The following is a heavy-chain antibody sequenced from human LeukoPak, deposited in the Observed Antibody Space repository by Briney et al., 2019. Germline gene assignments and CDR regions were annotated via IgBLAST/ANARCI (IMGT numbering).Heavy chain of an antibody. CDR1: GASIRSGNYH. J-gene: IGHJ4*02. Sequence: SETLFLTCAVSGASIRSGNYHWGWIRQPPGKGLEWIGSLSSGGDTFYSASLKSRVTISADTSENQFFLNLRSVTAADTAVYYCSRVSSRRFDYWGQGNLVTVSS. CDR2: LSSGGDT. CDR3: SRVSSRRFDY. V-gene: IGHV4-39*01.